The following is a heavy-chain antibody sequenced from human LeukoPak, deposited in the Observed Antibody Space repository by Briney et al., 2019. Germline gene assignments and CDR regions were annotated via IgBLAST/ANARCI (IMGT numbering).Heavy chain of an antibody. CDR3: ARGDYYDSSGYNSLSI. CDR2: IYYSGST. V-gene: IGHV4-30-4*07. J-gene: IGHJ3*02. Sequence: PSETLSLTCAVSGGSISSGGYSWSWIRQPPGKGLEWIGYIYYSGSTYYNPSLKSRVTISVDTSKNQFSLKLSSVTAADTAVYYCARGDYYDSSGYNSLSIWGQGTMVTVSS. CDR1: GGSISSGGYS. D-gene: IGHD3-22*01.